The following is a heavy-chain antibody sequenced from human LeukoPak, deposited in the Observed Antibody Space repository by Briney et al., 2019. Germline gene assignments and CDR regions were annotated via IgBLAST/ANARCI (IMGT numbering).Heavy chain of an antibody. CDR1: GFSFSSYS. D-gene: IGHD6-19*01. CDR3: ARLGLSAVALFLIDY. J-gene: IGHJ4*02. CDR2: ISSSSSYI. V-gene: IGHV3-21*01. Sequence: GGSLRLFCAASGFSFSSYSLNWVGQAPGKGLEWVSSISSSSSYIYYADSVKGRFTISRDNAKNSLYLQMNSLRAEDSAVYYCARLGLSAVALFLIDYWGQGTFATVPS.